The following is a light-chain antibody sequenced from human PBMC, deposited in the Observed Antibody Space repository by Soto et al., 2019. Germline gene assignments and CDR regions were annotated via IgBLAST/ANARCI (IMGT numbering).Light chain of an antibody. J-gene: IGLJ2*01. V-gene: IGLV2-14*01. CDR3: AAWDDRLNAVV. Sequence: QSALTQPASVSGSLGQSITLSCTGTSSDIGGYGYVSWYQQSPGRAPKLIIFEVRDRPVGVSDRFSGSKSGTSASLAISGLQSEDEADYYCAAWDDRLNAVVFGGGTQLTVL. CDR2: EVR. CDR1: SSDIGGYGY.